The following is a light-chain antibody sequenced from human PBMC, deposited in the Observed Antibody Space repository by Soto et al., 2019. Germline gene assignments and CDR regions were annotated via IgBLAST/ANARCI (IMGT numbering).Light chain of an antibody. CDR2: DVT. CDR1: SSDVGGYNY. J-gene: IGLJ1*01. CDR3: CSYAGSYSYV. Sequence: QSVLTQPRSVSGSPGQSVAISCTGTSSDVGGYNYVSWNQQHPGKAPKLIIYDVTKRPSGVPDRFSGSSSGNTASLTISGLQAEDEADYFCCSYAGSYSYVFGTGTKV. V-gene: IGLV2-11*01.